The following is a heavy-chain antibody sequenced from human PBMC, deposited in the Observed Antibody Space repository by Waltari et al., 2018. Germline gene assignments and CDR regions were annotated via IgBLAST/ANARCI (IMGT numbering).Heavy chain of an antibody. D-gene: IGHD3-22*01. Sequence: EVQLVESGGGLVQPGGSRRRSCAASGFTPSNYWMSWVRQAPGKGPEWVANIMTDGREEYYVDSVRGRFTISRDNAKNSLYLQMNSLRPEDTAVYYCVRDQWFAFDIWGQGTMVTVSS. CDR3: VRDQWFAFDI. J-gene: IGHJ3*02. V-gene: IGHV3-7*01. CDR2: IMTDGREE. CDR1: GFTPSNYW.